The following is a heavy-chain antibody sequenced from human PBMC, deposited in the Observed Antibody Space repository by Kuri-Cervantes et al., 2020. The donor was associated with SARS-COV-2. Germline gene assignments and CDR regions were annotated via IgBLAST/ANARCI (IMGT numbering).Heavy chain of an antibody. Sequence: LRLSCTVSGGSISSGSYYWSWIRQPAGKGLEWIGYIYTSGSTNYNPSLKSRVTISVDTSKNQFSLKLSSVTAADTAVYYCARDLTYNWNLAHYAFDIWGQGTMVTVSS. V-gene: IGHV4-61*09. D-gene: IGHD1-20*01. CDR3: ARDLTYNWNLAHYAFDI. CDR1: GGSISSGSYY. CDR2: IYTSGST. J-gene: IGHJ3*02.